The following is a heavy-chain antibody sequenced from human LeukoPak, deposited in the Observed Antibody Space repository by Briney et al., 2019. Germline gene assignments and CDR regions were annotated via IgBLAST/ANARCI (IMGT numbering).Heavy chain of an antibody. CDR2: ISWNSGSI. CDR3: AKDHYDSSGYSLTD. J-gene: IGHJ4*02. D-gene: IGHD3-22*01. CDR1: GFTFDDYA. Sequence: PGGSLRLSCAASGFTFDDYAMHWVRQAPGKGLEWASGISWNSGSIGYADSVKGRFTISRDNAKNSLYLQMNSLRAEDTALYYCAKDHYDSSGYSLTDWGQGTLVTVSS. V-gene: IGHV3-9*01.